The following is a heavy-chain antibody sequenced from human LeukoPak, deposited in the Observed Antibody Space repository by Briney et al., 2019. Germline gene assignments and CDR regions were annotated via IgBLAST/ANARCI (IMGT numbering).Heavy chain of an antibody. CDR2: ISGSGGST. J-gene: IGHJ4*02. CDR1: GFTFSSYA. D-gene: IGHD3-9*01. CDR3: VAYYDILTGYKY. Sequence: GGTLRLSCAASGFTFSSYAMSWVRQAPGKGLEWVSAISGSGGSTYYADSVKGRFTISRDNSKNTLYLQMNSLRAEDTAVYYCVAYYDILTGYKYWGQGTLVTVSS. V-gene: IGHV3-23*01.